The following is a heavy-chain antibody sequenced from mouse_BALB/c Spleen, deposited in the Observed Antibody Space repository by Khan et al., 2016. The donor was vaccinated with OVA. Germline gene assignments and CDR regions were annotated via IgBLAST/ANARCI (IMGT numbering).Heavy chain of an antibody. Sequence: QVQLKQSGAELARPGASVKMSCKASGYTFTTYTIHWVKQRPGQGLEWSGYIIPSNDYTNYNQNLKDRATLTPDKSTSTAYMQLSCLTSEDSADYYCDREWTYYRSDGWFAYWGQGTLVTVSA. J-gene: IGHJ3*01. D-gene: IGHD2-14*01. CDR2: IIPSNDYT. CDR1: GYTFTTYT. CDR3: DREWTYYRSDGWFAY. V-gene: IGHV1-4*01.